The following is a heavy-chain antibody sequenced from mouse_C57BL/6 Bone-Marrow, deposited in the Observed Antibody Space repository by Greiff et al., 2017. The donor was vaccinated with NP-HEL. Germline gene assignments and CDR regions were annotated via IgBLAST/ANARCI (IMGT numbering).Heavy chain of an antibody. J-gene: IGHJ4*01. CDR3: ARWLLRAMDY. CDR2: IYPRSGNT. CDR1: GYTFTSYG. D-gene: IGHD2-3*01. V-gene: IGHV1-81*01. Sequence: QVQLQQSGAELARPGASVKLSCKASGYTFTSYGISWVKQRTGQGLEWIGEIYPRSGNTYYNEKFKGKATLTAAKSSSTAYMELRSLTSEDSAVYFCARWLLRAMDYWGQGTSVTVSS.